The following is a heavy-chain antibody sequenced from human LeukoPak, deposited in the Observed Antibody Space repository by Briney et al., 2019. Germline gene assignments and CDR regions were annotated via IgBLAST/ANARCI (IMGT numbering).Heavy chain of an antibody. CDR2: INNSGST. J-gene: IGHJ4*02. CDR3: ASAYSYGSFDY. CDR1: GGSFSGYY. Sequence: SETLSLTCAVYGGSFSGYYWSWIRRPPGKGVEWIGEINNSGSTNYTPSLKSRVTISVDTSKNQFSLKLSSVTAADTAVYYCASAYSYGSFDYWGQGTLVTVSS. V-gene: IGHV4-34*01. D-gene: IGHD5-18*01.